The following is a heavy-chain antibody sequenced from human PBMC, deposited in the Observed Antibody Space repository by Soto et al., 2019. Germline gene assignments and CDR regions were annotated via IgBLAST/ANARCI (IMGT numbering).Heavy chain of an antibody. CDR3: ARHGTGYISRILDCFDP. V-gene: IGHV5-51*01. Sequence: GESLKISCKGSGYSFTSYWIGWVRQMPGKGLEWMGIIYPGDSDTRYSPSFQGQVTISADKSISTAYLQWSSLKASDTAMYYCARHGTGYISRILDCFDPQGQGTLVTGSS. CDR1: GYSFTSYW. CDR2: IYPGDSDT. J-gene: IGHJ5*02. D-gene: IGHD6-19*01.